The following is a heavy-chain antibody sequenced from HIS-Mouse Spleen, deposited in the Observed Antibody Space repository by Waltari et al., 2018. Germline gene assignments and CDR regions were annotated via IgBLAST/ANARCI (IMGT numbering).Heavy chain of an antibody. CDR3: ARMGPASGSYGDY. J-gene: IGHJ4*02. Sequence: QVQLQQWGAGLLKPSETLSLTCAVYGGSFRGYYWSWIRPPPGKGLEWIGEINHSGSTNYNPSLKSRVTISVDTSKNQFSLKLSSVTAADTAVYYCARMGPASGSYGDYWGQGTLVTVSS. CDR2: INHSGST. D-gene: IGHD1-26*01. V-gene: IGHV4-34*01. CDR1: GGSFRGYY.